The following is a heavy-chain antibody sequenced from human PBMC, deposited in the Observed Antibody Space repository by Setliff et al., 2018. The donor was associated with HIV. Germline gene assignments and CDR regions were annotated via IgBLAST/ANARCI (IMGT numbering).Heavy chain of an antibody. Sequence: ASVKVSCKVSGYTLTELSIHWVRQAPGKGLEWMGGFDPEYDKTFYAQKFQGRVTMSEDISTDTAYMELTSLRSEDTAVYYCATRAYDSSGYLRSRVSGAAFDIWGQGTMVTVSS. CDR3: ATRAYDSSGYLRSRVSGAAFDI. CDR1: GYTLTELS. D-gene: IGHD3-22*01. CDR2: FDPEYDKT. V-gene: IGHV1-24*01. J-gene: IGHJ3*02.